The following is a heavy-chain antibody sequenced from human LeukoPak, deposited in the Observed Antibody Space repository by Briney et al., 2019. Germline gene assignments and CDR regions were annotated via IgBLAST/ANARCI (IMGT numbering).Heavy chain of an antibody. J-gene: IGHJ5*02. Sequence: SETLSLTCTVSGGSVNSGSYYWSWIRQPPGKGLEWIGSIYYSGSTNYNPSLKSRVTISVDTSKNQFSLKLSSVIAADTAVYYCARLRKAYCGGDCYWFWFDPWGQGTLVTVSS. V-gene: IGHV4-61*01. CDR2: IYYSGST. CDR3: ARLRKAYCGGDCYWFWFDP. D-gene: IGHD2-21*01. CDR1: GGSVNSGSYY.